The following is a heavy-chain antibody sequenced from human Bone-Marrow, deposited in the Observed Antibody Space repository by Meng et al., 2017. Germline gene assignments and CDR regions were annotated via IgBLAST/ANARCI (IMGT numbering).Heavy chain of an antibody. V-gene: IGHV1-2*02. Sequence: ASVNVSCKASGFTFTDYFIHWVRQAPGQGLEWMGWINPNTSGTNYAQKFQGKVTMTRDTSIGTAYMELGKLRSDDTAVYYCARDSRGIAAAGPFDYWGQGTPVTVSS. CDR3: ARDSRGIAAAGPFDY. CDR2: INPNTSGT. D-gene: IGHD6-13*01. CDR1: GFTFTDYF. J-gene: IGHJ4*01.